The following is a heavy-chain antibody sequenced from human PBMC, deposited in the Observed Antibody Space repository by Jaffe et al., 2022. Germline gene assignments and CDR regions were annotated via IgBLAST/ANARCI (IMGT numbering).Heavy chain of an antibody. CDR2: ISSSSSYI. J-gene: IGHJ6*03. CDR1: GFTFSSYS. V-gene: IGHV3-21*01. CDR3: ARVPRLRVVAATSIYYYYYMDV. Sequence: EVQLVESGGGLVKPGGSLRLSCAASGFTFSSYSMNWVRQAPGKGLEWVSSISSSSSYIYYADSVKGRFTISRDNAKNSLYLQMNSLRAEDTAVYYCARVPRLRVVAATSIYYYYYMDVWGKGTTVTVSS. D-gene: IGHD2-15*01.